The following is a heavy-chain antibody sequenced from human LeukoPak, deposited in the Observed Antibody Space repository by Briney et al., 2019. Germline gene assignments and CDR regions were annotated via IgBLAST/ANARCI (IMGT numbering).Heavy chain of an antibody. CDR1: GFTFSKYA. D-gene: IGHD6-13*01. CDR2: ITGSGDTT. V-gene: IGHV3-23*01. Sequence: PGGSLRLSCAASGFTFSKYAMTWVRQAPGKGLEWVSGITGSGDTTFYAASVKGRFTISRDNSKNTLYLQMHSLRAEDTAVYYCVKDYSTIPAAANPLFDYWGQGALVTVSS. J-gene: IGHJ4*02. CDR3: VKDYSTIPAAANPLFDY.